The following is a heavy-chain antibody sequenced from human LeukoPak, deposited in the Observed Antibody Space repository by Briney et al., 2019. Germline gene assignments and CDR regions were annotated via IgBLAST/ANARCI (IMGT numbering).Heavy chain of an antibody. D-gene: IGHD4-17*01. CDR3: ARHRGCDYGDYELDY. J-gene: IGHJ4*02. V-gene: IGHV4-38-2*01. CDR2: IYHSGST. CDR1: GYSISSGYY. Sequence: SETLSLTCAVSGYSISSGYYWGWIRQPPGKGLEWIGCIYHSGSTYYNPSLKSRVTISVDTSKNQFSLKLSSVTAADTAVYYCARHRGCDYGDYELDYWGQGTLVTVSS.